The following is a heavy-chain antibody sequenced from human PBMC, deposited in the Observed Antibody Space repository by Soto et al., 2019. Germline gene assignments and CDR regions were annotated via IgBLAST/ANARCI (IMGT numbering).Heavy chain of an antibody. V-gene: IGHV3-48*02. CDR1: GFTFSSYS. D-gene: IGHD3-22*01. J-gene: IGHJ3*02. CDR3: ARDPHYYDSSGYYGYAFDI. Sequence: PGGSLRLSCAASGFTFSSYSMNWVRQAPGKGLEWVSYISSSSSTIYYADSVKGRFTISRDNAKNSLYLQMNSLRDEDTAVYYCARDPHYYDSSGYYGYAFDIWGQVTMVTVSS. CDR2: ISSSSSTI.